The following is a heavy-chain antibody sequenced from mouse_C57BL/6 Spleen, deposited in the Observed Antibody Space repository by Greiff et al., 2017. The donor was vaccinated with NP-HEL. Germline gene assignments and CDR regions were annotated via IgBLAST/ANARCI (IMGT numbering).Heavy chain of an antibody. J-gene: IGHJ2*01. D-gene: IGHD1-1*01. CDR3: ARETTVVNFDY. CDR2: ISYDGSN. CDR1: GYSITSGYY. V-gene: IGHV3-6*01. Sequence: EVHLVESGPGLVKPSQSLSLTCSVTGYSITSGYYWNWIRQFPGNKLEWMGYISYDGSNKYNPSLKNRISITRDTSKNQFFLKLNSVTTEDTATYYCARETTVVNFDYWGQGTTLTVSS.